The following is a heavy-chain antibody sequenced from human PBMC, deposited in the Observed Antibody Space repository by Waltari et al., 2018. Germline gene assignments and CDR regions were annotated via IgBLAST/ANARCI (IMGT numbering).Heavy chain of an antibody. CDR3: ARALAYCGGDCYHQVEGDAFDI. CDR1: GFTFSSYE. J-gene: IGHJ3*02. CDR2: ISSSGSTI. Sequence: EVQLVESGGGLVQPGGSLRLSCAASGFTFSSYEMNWVRQAPGKGLEWVSYISSSGSTISYADAVKGRFTISRDNAKNSLYLQMNSLRAEDTAVYYCARALAYCGGDCYHQVEGDAFDIWGQGTMVTVSS. D-gene: IGHD2-21*02. V-gene: IGHV3-48*03.